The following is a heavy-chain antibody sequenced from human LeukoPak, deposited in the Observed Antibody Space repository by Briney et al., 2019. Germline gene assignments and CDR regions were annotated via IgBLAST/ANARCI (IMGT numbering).Heavy chain of an antibody. CDR2: ISYDGSNK. J-gene: IGHJ6*02. CDR1: GFTFSSYA. Sequence: GGSLRLSCAASGFTFSSYAMHWVRQAPGKGLEWVAVISYDGSNKYYADSVKGRFTISRDNSKNTLYLQMNSLRAEDTAVYYCARERPTPRYYYYGMDVWGQGTTVTVSS. V-gene: IGHV3-30*04. CDR3: ARERPTPRYYYYGMDV.